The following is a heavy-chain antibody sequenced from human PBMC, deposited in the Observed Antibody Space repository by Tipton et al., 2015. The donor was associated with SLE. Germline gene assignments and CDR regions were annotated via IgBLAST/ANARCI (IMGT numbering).Heavy chain of an antibody. CDR3: AGLGRGYSYGYSSNY. CDR1: GDYTRSNNYS. Sequence: TLSLTCTVSGDYTRSNNYSWDWLRPSPGKGLAWIGSTYYSGTTYYNPSLKTRVTISVDTSKNQFSLKLNSVTAADTAVYFCAGLGRGYSYGYSSNYWGQGTLVTVSS. J-gene: IGHJ4*02. V-gene: IGHV4-39*07. D-gene: IGHD5-18*01. CDR2: TYYSGTT.